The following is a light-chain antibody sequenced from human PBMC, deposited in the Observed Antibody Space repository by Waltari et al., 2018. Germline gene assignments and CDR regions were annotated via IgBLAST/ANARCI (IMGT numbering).Light chain of an antibody. CDR2: GAS. J-gene: IGKJ2*01. Sequence: EIVLTQSPGTLSLSPGDRANLSCRASQSFSSSFLAWYQQKPGQSPRLLIYGASSRATGVPDRCSGGGSGTDFTLTISRLEPEDFAVYYCQQYGCSPPYTFGQWTKLEI. CDR3: QQYGCSPPYT. V-gene: IGKV3-20*01. CDR1: QSFSSSF.